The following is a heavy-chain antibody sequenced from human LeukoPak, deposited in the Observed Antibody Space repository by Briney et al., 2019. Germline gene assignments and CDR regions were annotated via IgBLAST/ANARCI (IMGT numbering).Heavy chain of an antibody. V-gene: IGHV3-7*01. J-gene: IGHJ6*03. CDR2: IKQDGSEK. CDR1: GFTFSSYW. CDR3: ARVQLELLWFGELYYYYYYYYMDV. Sequence: GGSLRLSCAASGFTFSSYWMSWVRQAPGKGLEWVANIKQDGSEKYYVDSVKGRFTISRDNAKNSLYLQMNSLRAEDTAVYYCARVQLELLWFGELYYYYYYYYMDVWGKGTTVTISS. D-gene: IGHD3-10*01.